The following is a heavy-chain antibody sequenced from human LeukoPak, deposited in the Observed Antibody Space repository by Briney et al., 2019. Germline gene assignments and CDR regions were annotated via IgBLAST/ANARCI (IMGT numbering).Heavy chain of an antibody. V-gene: IGHV3-23*01. CDR3: AKNYEPGRGVPYGMGV. Sequence: GGSLRLSCAASGFTFSSYAMRWVRQAPGKGLEWVSAFGAGTGAITIYADSVKGRFTISRDDSKSTLYLQMNSLRAEDTAIYYCAKNYEPGRGVPYGMGVWGQGTTVTVSS. CDR1: GFTFSSYA. CDR2: FGAGTGAIT. J-gene: IGHJ6*02. D-gene: IGHD3-10*01.